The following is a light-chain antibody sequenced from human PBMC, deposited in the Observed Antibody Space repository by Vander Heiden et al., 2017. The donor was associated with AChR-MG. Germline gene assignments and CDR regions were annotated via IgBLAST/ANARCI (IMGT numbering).Light chain of an antibody. Sequence: QSVLTQPPSVSGAPGQRVAISCTASSPNIGAGYDVHWYRHMPGTAPKLLIYGNINRPSGVPDRFSGSKSGTSASLAITGLQAEDEADYYCQSYDSSRSAVVFGGGTKLTVL. J-gene: IGLJ2*01. CDR3: QSYDSSRSAVV. CDR1: SPNIGAGYD. V-gene: IGLV1-40*01. CDR2: GNI.